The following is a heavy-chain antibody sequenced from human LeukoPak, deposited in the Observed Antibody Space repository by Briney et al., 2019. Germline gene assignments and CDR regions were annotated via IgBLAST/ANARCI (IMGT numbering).Heavy chain of an antibody. J-gene: IGHJ4*02. CDR1: GYTFTTFG. Sequence: ASVKVSCKASGYTFTTFGISWVRQAPGQGLEWMGWISTYNGNTNYAQKLQGRVTMTTDTSTSTAYMELRSLRSDDTAVYYCARSGSSSWSSLLDYWGQGSLVIVSS. V-gene: IGHV1-18*01. CDR2: ISTYNGNT. D-gene: IGHD6-13*01. CDR3: ARSGSSSWSSLLDY.